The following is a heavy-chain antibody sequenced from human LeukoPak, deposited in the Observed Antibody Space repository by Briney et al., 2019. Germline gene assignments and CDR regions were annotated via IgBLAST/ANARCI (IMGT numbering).Heavy chain of an antibody. J-gene: IGHJ5*02. CDR2: IYYSGST. CDR1: GGSISSYY. CDR3: ARDSGRWLQFHWFDP. V-gene: IGHV4-59*01. Sequence: PSETLSLTCTVSGGSISSYYWSWIRQPPGKGLEGIGYIYYSGSTDYNPSLKSRVTISVDTSKNQFSLKLSSVTAADTAVYYCARDSGRWLQFHWFDPWGQGTLVTVSS. D-gene: IGHD5-24*01.